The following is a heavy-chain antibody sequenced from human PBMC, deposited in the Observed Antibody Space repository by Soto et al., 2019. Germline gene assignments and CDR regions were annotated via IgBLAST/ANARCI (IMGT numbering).Heavy chain of an antibody. CDR3: AREYTAWPLAYGLDV. V-gene: IGHV3-7*01. J-gene: IGHJ6*02. CDR1: QFIFSSYW. CDR2: IKEDGSEK. D-gene: IGHD2-2*02. Sequence: GGSLRLSCTASQFIFSSYWMTWVRQAPGKGLEWVANIKEDGSEKYYVDSVKGRFTISRDNAKNSVSLQMNSLRAEDTAVYYCAREYTAWPLAYGLDVWGQGTTVTVSS.